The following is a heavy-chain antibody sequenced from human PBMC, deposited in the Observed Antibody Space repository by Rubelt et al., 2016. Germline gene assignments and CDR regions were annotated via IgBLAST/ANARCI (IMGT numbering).Heavy chain of an antibody. CDR3: TSGRRDGYNFDY. V-gene: IGHV4-59*01. Sequence: QVQLQESGPGLVKPSETLSLTCTVSGGSIGSYYWSWIRQPPGKGLEWIGEINHSGSTNYNPSLKSRVTISVDTSKNQFSLKLSSVTAADTAVYYCTSGRRDGYNFDYWGQGTLVTVSS. CDR1: GGSIGSYY. D-gene: IGHD5-24*01. J-gene: IGHJ4*02. CDR2: INHSGST.